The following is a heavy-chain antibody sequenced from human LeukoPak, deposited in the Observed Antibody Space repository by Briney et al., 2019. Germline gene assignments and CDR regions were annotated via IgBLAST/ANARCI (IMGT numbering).Heavy chain of an antibody. CDR3: AKQNTMTTLLYYYGMDV. D-gene: IGHD3-22*01. Sequence: GGSLRLSCAASGFTFSSCAMSWVRQAPGKGLEWVSAISGSGGSTYYADSVKGRFTISRDNSKNTLYLQMNSLRAEDTAVYYCAKQNTMTTLLYYYGMDVWGQGTTVTVSS. CDR2: ISGSGGST. V-gene: IGHV3-23*01. CDR1: GFTFSSCA. J-gene: IGHJ6*02.